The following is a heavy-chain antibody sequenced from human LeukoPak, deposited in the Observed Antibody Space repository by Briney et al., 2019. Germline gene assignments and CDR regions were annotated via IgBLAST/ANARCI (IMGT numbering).Heavy chain of an antibody. CDR3: ARSIIHWFDP. V-gene: IGHV3-48*03. Sequence: GGSLRLSCAASGFTLRSYEMNWVRQAPGRGLEWVSYISSSGTTVYYADSVKGRFTISRDNAKNSLYLQMNSLRAEDTAVYYCARSIIHWFDPWGQGTLVTVSS. CDR2: ISSSGTTV. CDR1: GFTLRSYE. J-gene: IGHJ5*02.